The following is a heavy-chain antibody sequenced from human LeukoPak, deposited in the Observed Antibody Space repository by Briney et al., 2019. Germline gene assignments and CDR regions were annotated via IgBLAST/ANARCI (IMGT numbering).Heavy chain of an antibody. CDR3: ARGQQQLVL. V-gene: IGHV4-59*01. Sequence: SETLSLTCTVSGGSISSYYWSWIRQPPGKGLKWIGYVYYSGSTNYNPSLKSRVTISVDTSKNQFSLKLSSVTAADTAVYYCARGQQQLVLWGQGTLVTVSS. CDR1: GGSISSYY. J-gene: IGHJ4*02. D-gene: IGHD6-13*01. CDR2: VYYSGST.